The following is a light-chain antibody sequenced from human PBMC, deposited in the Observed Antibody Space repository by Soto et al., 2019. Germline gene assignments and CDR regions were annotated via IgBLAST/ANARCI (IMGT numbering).Light chain of an antibody. Sequence: DVVMTQSPLSLPVTLGQPASISCRSSQSLVDSDGNTYLNWFQQRPGQSPRRLISKVSNRDSGVPDRFRGSGSGTDFTLKISRVEAEDVGVYYCMQGVLWPWTFGQGTKVEIK. CDR2: KVS. J-gene: IGKJ1*01. V-gene: IGKV2-30*01. CDR3: MQGVLWPWT. CDR1: QSLVDSDGNTY.